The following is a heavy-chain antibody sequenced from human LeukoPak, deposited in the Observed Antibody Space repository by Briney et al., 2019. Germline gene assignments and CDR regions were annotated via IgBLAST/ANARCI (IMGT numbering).Heavy chain of an antibody. V-gene: IGHV2-5*01. CDR2: IYWNDDK. Sequence: ESGPTLVKPTQTLTLTCTFSGFSLSTSGVGVGWIRQPPGKALEWLALIYWNDDKRYSPSLKSRLTITKDTSKNQVVLTMTNMDPVDTATYYCAHRWRQLVHDAFDIWGQGTMVTVSS. D-gene: IGHD6-6*01. CDR3: AHRWRQLVHDAFDI. CDR1: GFSLSTSGVG. J-gene: IGHJ3*02.